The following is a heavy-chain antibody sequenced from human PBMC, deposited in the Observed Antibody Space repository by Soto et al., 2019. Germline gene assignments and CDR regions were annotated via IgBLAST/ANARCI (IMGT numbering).Heavy chain of an antibody. D-gene: IGHD4-17*01. CDR3: ARGDYGDYVTAFDI. CDR1: GGTFSSYT. J-gene: IGHJ3*02. CDR2: IIPILGIA. Sequence: QVQLVQSGAEVKKPGSSVKVSCKASGGTFSSYTISWVRQAPGQGLEWMGRIIPILGIANYAQKFQGRVTITADKSTSTAYMELSSMRSEDTAVYYCARGDYGDYVTAFDIWGQGTMVTVSS. V-gene: IGHV1-69*02.